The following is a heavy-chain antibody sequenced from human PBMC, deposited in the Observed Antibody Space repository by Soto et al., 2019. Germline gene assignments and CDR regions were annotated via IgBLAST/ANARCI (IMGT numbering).Heavy chain of an antibody. Sequence: SETLSLTCTVSGGSISGYYWSWIRQPPGKGLEWIGEINHSGSTNYNPSLKSRVTISVDTSKNQFSLKLSSVTAADTAVYYCARSRWLRLTGRFDYWGQGTLVTVS. CDR3: ARSRWLRLTGRFDY. CDR2: INHSGST. J-gene: IGHJ4*02. V-gene: IGHV4-34*01. D-gene: IGHD5-12*01. CDR1: GGSISGYY.